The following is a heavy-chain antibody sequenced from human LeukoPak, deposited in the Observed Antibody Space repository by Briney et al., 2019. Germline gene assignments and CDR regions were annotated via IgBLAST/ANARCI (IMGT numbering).Heavy chain of an antibody. CDR3: ARGLRYCSGGSCKRPDY. CDR1: GYTFTGYY. V-gene: IGHV1-2*02. D-gene: IGHD2-15*01. CDR2: INPNSGGT. J-gene: IGHJ4*02. Sequence: ASVKVSCKASGYTFTGYYMHWVRQAPGQGLEWMGWINPNSGGTNYAQKFQGRVTMTRDTSISTAYMELSRLRSDGTAVYYCARGLRYCSGGSCKRPDYWGQGTLVTVSS.